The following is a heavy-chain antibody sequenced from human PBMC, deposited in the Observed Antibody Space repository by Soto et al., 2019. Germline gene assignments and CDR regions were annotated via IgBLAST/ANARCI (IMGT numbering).Heavy chain of an antibody. CDR2: IYYSGST. Sequence: SETLSLTCTVSGGSISSSSYYWGWIRQPPGKGLEWIGSIYYSGSTYYNPSLKSRVAISVDTSKNQFSLKLSSVTAADTAVYYCARLAGATKFDYWGQGTLVTVSS. V-gene: IGHV4-39*01. D-gene: IGHD1-26*01. CDR1: GGSISSSSYY. CDR3: ARLAGATKFDY. J-gene: IGHJ4*02.